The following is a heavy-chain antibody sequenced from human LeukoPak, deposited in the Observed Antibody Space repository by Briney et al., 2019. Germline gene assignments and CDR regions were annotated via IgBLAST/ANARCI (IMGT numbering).Heavy chain of an antibody. D-gene: IGHD2-2*01. CDR2: TYYRSKWYN. J-gene: IGHJ4*02. CDR1: GDSASTNSAA. CDR3: ARGGIGYCTSSSCYFDS. V-gene: IGHV6-1*01. Sequence: PSQTLSLTCAISGDSASTNSAAWNWIRQSPSRGLEWLGRTYYRSKWYNDYAVSVRSRITINPDTSKNHFSLQLNSVTPEDTAVYYCARGGIGYCTSSSCYFDSWGQGTLVAVSS.